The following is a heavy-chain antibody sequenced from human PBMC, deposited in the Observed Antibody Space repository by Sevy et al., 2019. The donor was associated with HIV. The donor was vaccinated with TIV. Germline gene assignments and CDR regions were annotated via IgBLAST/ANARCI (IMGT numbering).Heavy chain of an antibody. Sequence: ASVKVSCKVSGYTLTELSIYWVRQAPGKGLEWLVTFDPEDGKTIYAQNFQGRVTMTEDTSTDTTYMELSSLRSEDTAEYYCASTRDYYDSSGYYFDYWGQGTLVTVSS. CDR1: GYTLTELS. CDR2: FDPEDGKT. V-gene: IGHV1-24*01. D-gene: IGHD3-22*01. CDR3: ASTRDYYDSSGYYFDY. J-gene: IGHJ4*02.